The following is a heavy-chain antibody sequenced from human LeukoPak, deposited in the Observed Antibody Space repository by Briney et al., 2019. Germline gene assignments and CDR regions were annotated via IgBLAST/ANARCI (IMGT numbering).Heavy chain of an antibody. CDR2: ITSTSSYV. CDR1: GFTFSTYN. J-gene: IGHJ5*02. V-gene: IGHV3-21*01. D-gene: IGHD6-19*01. CDR3: ARDPSSGWYLKGWFDP. Sequence: GGSLRLSCEASGFTFSTYNMNWVRQAPGKRLEWVSSITSTSSYVYYADSVKGRFTISRDNAKNSLYLQMNSLRAEDTAVYYCARDPSSGWYLKGWFDPWGQGTLVTVSS.